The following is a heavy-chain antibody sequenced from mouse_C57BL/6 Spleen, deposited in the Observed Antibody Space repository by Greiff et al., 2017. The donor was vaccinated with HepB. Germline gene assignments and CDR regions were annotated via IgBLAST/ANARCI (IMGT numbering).Heavy chain of an antibody. CDR2: ISYAGSN. V-gene: IGHV3-6*01. D-gene: IGHD2-2*01. J-gene: IGHJ1*03. Sequence: EVKLLESGPGLVKPSQSLSLTCSVTGYSITSGYYWNWIRQFPGNKLEWMGYISYAGSNNYNPSLKNRISITRDTSKNQFFLKLNSVTTEDTATYYWARDVVTRYFDVWGTGTTVTVSS. CDR1: GYSITSGYY. CDR3: ARDVVTRYFDV.